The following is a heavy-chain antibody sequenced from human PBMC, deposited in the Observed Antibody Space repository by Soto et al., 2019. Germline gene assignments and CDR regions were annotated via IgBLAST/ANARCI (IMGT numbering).Heavy chain of an antibody. CDR2: IRFEGSNE. CDR3: ARDGIGGTVFRGYLDY. J-gene: IGHJ4*02. CDR1: GGIFHGYG. D-gene: IGHD1-7*01. V-gene: IGHV3-33*01. Sequence: QEQLVESGGGVVQPGTSLRLSCAVPGGIFHGYGMHWVRQAPGKGLEWVAIIRFEGSNEGYADSVKGRFTISRDNSKNTLDLQMNTLGAEDTAVYYCARDGIGGTVFRGYLDYWGRGTVVTVSS.